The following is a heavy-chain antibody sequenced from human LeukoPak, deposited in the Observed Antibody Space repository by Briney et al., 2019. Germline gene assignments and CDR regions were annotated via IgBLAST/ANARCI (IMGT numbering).Heavy chain of an antibody. J-gene: IGHJ4*02. CDR1: GFTFSSYS. CDR2: ISSSSSSYI. CDR3: AREPHISGYDLDYFDY. D-gene: IGHD5-12*01. Sequence: GGSLRLSCAASGFTFSSYSMNWVRQAPGKGLEWVSSISSSSSSYIYYADSVKGRFTISRDNAKNSLYLQMNSLRAEDTAVYYCAREPHISGYDLDYFDYWGQGTLVTVSS. V-gene: IGHV3-21*01.